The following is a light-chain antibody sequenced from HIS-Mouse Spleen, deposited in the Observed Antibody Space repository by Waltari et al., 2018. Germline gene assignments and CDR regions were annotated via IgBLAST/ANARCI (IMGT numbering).Light chain of an antibody. CDR2: DVS. CDR1: SSDVGGYNY. V-gene: IGLV2-11*01. CDR3: CSYAGSYVWV. Sequence: QSALTQPRSVSGSPGQSVTISCPGTSSDVGGYNYVSWYQPHPGKAPKLMIYDVSKRPSGVPDRFSGSKSGNTASLTISGLQAEDEADYYCCSYAGSYVWVFGGGTKLTVL. J-gene: IGLJ3*02.